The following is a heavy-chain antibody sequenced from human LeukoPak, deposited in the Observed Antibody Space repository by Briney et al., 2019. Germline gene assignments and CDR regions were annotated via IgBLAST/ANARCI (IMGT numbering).Heavy chain of an antibody. J-gene: IGHJ4*02. CDR2: ISSSSYYI. CDR3: ARDPVANPYGGNPPRWFDY. CDR1: GFTFSSYS. Sequence: PGGSLRLSCAASGFTFSSYSMNWVRQAPGKGLEWVSSISSSSYYIYYADSVKGRFTISRDNAKNSLYMQMNSLSAEHTAVYYCARDPVANPYGGNPPRWFDYWGQGTLVTVSS. V-gene: IGHV3-21*01. D-gene: IGHD4-23*01.